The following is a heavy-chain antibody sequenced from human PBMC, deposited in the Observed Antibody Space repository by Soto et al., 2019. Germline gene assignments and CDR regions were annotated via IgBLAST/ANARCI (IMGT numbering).Heavy chain of an antibody. CDR2: IWYDGSNR. D-gene: IGHD3-9*01. CDR3: AGTFRYFAWLALDS. Sequence: PGGSLRLSCAAAGFTFSSYGMHWVRQAPGKGLEWVAVIWYDGSNRYYADSVKGRFTISRDNSKNTLYLQMNSLRAEDTAVYYCAGTFRYFAWLALDSLGQGNLLTISS. V-gene: IGHV3-33*01. CDR1: GFTFSSYG. J-gene: IGHJ4*02.